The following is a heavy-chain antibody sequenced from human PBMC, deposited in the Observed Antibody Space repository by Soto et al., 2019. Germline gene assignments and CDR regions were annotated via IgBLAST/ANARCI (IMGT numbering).Heavy chain of an antibody. CDR1: GGSISSSSYY. D-gene: IGHD4-17*01. Sequence: PSETLSLTCTVSGGSISSSSYYWGWIRQPPGKGLEWIGNIYYSGSIYYNPSLKSRVTISVDTSKNQFSLKLSSVTAADTAVYYCVRTTTVNSSVYWGQGTLVTVSS. CDR3: VRTTTVNSSVY. CDR2: IYYSGSI. J-gene: IGHJ4*02. V-gene: IGHV4-39*01.